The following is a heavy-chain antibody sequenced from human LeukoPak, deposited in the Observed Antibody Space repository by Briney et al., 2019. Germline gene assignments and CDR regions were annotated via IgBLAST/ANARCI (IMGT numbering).Heavy chain of an antibody. CDR3: AKCRSPSKYDYVWGRNWFDP. J-gene: IGHJ5*02. Sequence: ASVKVSCKASGYTFTSYYMHWVRQAPGQGLEWMGIINPSDGSTTYAQKFQGRATMTRDTSTSTVYMELSSLTSEDTAVYFCAKCRSPSKYDYVWGRNWFDPWGPGTLVAVSS. CDR1: GYTFTSYY. D-gene: IGHD3-16*01. V-gene: IGHV1-46*03. CDR2: INPSDGST.